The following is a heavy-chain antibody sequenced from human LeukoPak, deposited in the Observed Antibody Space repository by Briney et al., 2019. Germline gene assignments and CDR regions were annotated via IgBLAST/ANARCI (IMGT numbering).Heavy chain of an antibody. CDR1: GGSISSYY. V-gene: IGHV4-59*01. Sequence: SETLSLTCTVSGGSISSYYWSWIRQPPGKGLEWIGYIYYSGSTNYNPSLKSRVTISVDTSKNQFSLKLSFVTAADTAVYYCARGYSGYDDPNWFDPWGQGTLVTVPS. D-gene: IGHD5-12*01. CDR2: IYYSGST. CDR3: ARGYSGYDDPNWFDP. J-gene: IGHJ5*02.